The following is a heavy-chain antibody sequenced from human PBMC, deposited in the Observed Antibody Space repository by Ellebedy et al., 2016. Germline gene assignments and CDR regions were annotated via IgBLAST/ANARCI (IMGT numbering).Heavy chain of an antibody. V-gene: IGHV4-39*01. CDR3: ARSSAVVLMVYDS. Sequence: SETLSLTXSVSGDTISSSRYYWGWIRQPPGKGLEWIGSIYYTGSPYYNPSLRSRVTISVETSKNQLSLKLTSVTATDTAVYYCARSSAVVLMVYDSWGQGTLVTVSS. J-gene: IGHJ4*02. D-gene: IGHD2-8*01. CDR1: GDTISSSRYY. CDR2: IYYTGSP.